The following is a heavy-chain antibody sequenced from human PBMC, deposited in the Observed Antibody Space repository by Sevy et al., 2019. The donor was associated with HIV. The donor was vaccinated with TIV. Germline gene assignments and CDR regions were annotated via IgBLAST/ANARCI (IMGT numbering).Heavy chain of an antibody. CDR3: ARDRDGSGSSGGYGMDV. J-gene: IGHJ6*02. Sequence: GGSLRLSCVASRFTFSSDSMNWVRQAPGKGLEWVSSISSSSSYIYYADSVKGRFSISRDNAKKSLYLQMNSLRVEDTAGYYCARDRDGSGSSGGYGMDVWGQGTTVTVSS. D-gene: IGHD3-10*01. V-gene: IGHV3-21*01. CDR2: ISSSSSYI. CDR1: RFTFSSDS.